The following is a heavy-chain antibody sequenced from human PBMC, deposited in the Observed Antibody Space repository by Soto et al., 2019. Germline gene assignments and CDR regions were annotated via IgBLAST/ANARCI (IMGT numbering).Heavy chain of an antibody. V-gene: IGHV1-8*01. Sequence: ASVKVSCKASGYSFTNNGVTGVRQATGQGLEWMGWMNPGSGDTGYAQKFQGRVTMTRDISIATAYMALSSLRSDDTAIYYCARMATFGSLNWFDPWGQGTLVTVSS. CDR2: MNPGSGDT. CDR3: ARMATFGSLNWFDP. J-gene: IGHJ5*02. CDR1: GYSFTNNG. D-gene: IGHD3-16*01.